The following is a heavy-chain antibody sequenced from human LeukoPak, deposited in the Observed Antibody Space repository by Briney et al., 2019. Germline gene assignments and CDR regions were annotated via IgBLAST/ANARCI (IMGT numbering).Heavy chain of an antibody. CDR3: ARVSIVGATFDY. Sequence: PSETLSLTCTVSGGSISSYYWSWLRQPPGKGLEWIGYIYYSGSTNYNPSLKSRVTISVDTSKNQFSLKLSSVTAADTAVYYCARVSIVGATFDYWGQGTLVTVSS. CDR1: GGSISSYY. J-gene: IGHJ4*02. V-gene: IGHV4-59*01. CDR2: IYYSGST. D-gene: IGHD1-26*01.